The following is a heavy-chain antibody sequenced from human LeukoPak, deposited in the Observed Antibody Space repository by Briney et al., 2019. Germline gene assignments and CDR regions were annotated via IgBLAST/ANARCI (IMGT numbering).Heavy chain of an antibody. CDR3: ARDRYCSSTSCKSHPMGYWFDP. V-gene: IGHV1-69*13. Sequence: ASLKVSCKAYGCTFSSYAISWVRQAPGQGLEWMGWIIPIFGTANYAQKFQGRVTITADESTSTAYMELSSLRSEDTAVYYCARDRYCSSTSCKSHPMGYWFDPWGQGTLVTVSS. CDR1: GCTFSSYA. CDR2: IIPIFGTA. D-gene: IGHD2-2*01. J-gene: IGHJ5*02.